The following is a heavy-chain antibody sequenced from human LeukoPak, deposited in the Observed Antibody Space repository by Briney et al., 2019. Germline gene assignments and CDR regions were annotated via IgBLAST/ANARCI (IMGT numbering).Heavy chain of an antibody. V-gene: IGHV4-59*02. CDR1: GGSVSSYY. Sequence: SETLSLTCTVSGGSVSSYYWSWIRQTPEKGLEWIGYMSYSGSTSYNPSLKSRVTISVDTSKNQFSLKLSSVTAADTAVYYCARGLRYFEHYFDYWGQGTLVTVSS. CDR2: MSYSGST. CDR3: ARGLRYFEHYFDY. D-gene: IGHD3-9*01. J-gene: IGHJ4*02.